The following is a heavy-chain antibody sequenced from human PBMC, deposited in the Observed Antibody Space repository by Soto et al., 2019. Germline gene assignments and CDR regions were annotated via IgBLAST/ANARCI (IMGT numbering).Heavy chain of an antibody. CDR2: ISSSSSTI. CDR1: GFTFSSYS. CDR3: ARGEQLSNYYYYYMDV. V-gene: IGHV3-48*01. Sequence: PGGSLRLSCAASGFTFSSYSMNWVRQAPGKGLEWVSYISSSSSTIYYADSVKGRFTISRDNAKNSLYLQMNSLRAEDTAVYYCARGEQLSNYYYYYMDVWGKGTTVTV. D-gene: IGHD1-1*01. J-gene: IGHJ6*03.